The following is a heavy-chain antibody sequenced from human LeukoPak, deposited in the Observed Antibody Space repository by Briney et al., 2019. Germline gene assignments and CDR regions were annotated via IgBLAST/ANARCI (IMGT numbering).Heavy chain of an antibody. CDR3: ARSRFNDLQSGYSGGYYNMDV. D-gene: IGHD3-3*01. Sequence: RSESLSLTRAVSGGSISSSYWTWVRQSPERGLEWIGYMSPSGSTTYNPSLKSRGTIFLETPKNRFSLELTSVTDADTAVYFCARSRFNDLQSGYSGGYYNMDVWGKGTTGTLSS. CDR2: MSPSGST. V-gene: IGHV4-4*08. CDR1: GGSISSSY. J-gene: IGHJ6*03.